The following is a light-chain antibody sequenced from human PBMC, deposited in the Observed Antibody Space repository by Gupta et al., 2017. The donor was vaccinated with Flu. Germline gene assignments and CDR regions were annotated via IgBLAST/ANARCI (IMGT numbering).Light chain of an antibody. Sequence: QSALTQPASLCGSPGQSITISCTGTSSDVGRSDSVSWYQQYPGKAPKLIIYDVTTRPSGVSSRFSGSKSGNTASLTISGLEAEDESDYYCSSYTSTNTFYVFGTGTTVTVL. V-gene: IGLV2-14*01. CDR1: SSDVGRSDS. J-gene: IGLJ1*01. CDR3: SSYTSTNTFYV. CDR2: DVT.